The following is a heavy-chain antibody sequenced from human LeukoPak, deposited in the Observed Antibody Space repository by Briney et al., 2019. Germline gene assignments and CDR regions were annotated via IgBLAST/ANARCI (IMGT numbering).Heavy chain of an antibody. V-gene: IGHV3-30*01. Sequence: PGRPLSLSCVASGFTFTAYAMHWVRQAPGKGHEWVAVAPHEGGDNYYADSVKGRFTISRDNGKNSLYLQMNSLRTEDTAVYFCVTGGDFYYAHWGQGTLVTVSS. CDR2: APHEGGDN. D-gene: IGHD2-21*01. J-gene: IGHJ4*02. CDR3: VTGGDFYYAH. CDR1: GFTFTAYA.